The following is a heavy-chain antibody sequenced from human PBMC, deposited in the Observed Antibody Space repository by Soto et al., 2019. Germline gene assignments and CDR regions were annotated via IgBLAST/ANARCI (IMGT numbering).Heavy chain of an antibody. CDR2: IIDSGGST. Sequence: PLEILSLTCRVSGTSISSTYWWTWVRQSPGKGLEWVSDIIDSGGSTYYADSVKGRFTISRDNSKSTLYLQMNSLRAEDTALYYCAKGRSYYYYYGVDVWGQGTTVTVSS. CDR3: AKGRSYYYYYGVDV. J-gene: IGHJ6*02. V-gene: IGHV3-23*01. CDR1: GTSISSTYW.